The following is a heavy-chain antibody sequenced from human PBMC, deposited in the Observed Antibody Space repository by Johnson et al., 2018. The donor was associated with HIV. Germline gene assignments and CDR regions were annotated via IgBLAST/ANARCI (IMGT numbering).Heavy chain of an antibody. Sequence: QVQLVESGGGVVQPGRSLRLSCAASGFTFSSYAMHWVRQAPGKGLEWVAVISYDGSNKYYADSVKGRFTISRDNSKNTLYLQMNSLRVEDTGVYDCARLMYSSPTDAFDIWGQGTMVTVSS. CDR1: GFTFSSYA. V-gene: IGHV3-30-3*01. J-gene: IGHJ3*02. CDR2: ISYDGSNK. D-gene: IGHD6-19*01. CDR3: ARLMYSSPTDAFDI.